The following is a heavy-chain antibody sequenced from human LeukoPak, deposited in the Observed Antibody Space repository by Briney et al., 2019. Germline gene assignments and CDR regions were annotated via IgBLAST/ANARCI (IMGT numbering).Heavy chain of an antibody. V-gene: IGHV4-59*01. CDR2: ISYNGRT. CDR3: ARDAYRGVTQFAP. J-gene: IGHJ5*02. CDR1: GGSLSSYF. Sequence: PSETLSLTCTVSGGSLSSYFWSWIRQPPGKRLEWIGYISYNGRTNYNPSLKSRVIISVDTSKSQFSLNLSSVTAADTAVYYCARDAYRGVTQFAPWGQGTLVTVSS. D-gene: IGHD3-10*01.